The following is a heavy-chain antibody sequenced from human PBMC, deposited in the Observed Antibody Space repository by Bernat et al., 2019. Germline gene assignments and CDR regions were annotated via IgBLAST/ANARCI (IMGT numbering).Heavy chain of an antibody. CDR2: IYSGGST. D-gene: IGHD3-22*01. Sequence: EVQLVESGGGLVQPGGSLRLSCAASGFTVSSNYMSWVRQAPGKGLEWVSVIYSGGSTYYADSVKGRFTISRHNSKNTLYLQMNSLRAEDTAVYYCARDPYYYDSSSTIPLDIWGQGTMVTVSS. V-gene: IGHV3-53*04. CDR1: GFTVSSNY. CDR3: ARDPYYYDSSSTIPLDI. J-gene: IGHJ3*02.